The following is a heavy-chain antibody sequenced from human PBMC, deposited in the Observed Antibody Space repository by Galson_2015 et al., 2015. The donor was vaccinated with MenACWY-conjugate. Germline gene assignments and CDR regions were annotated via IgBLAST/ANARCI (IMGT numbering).Heavy chain of an antibody. D-gene: IGHD7-27*01. CDR2: IKPDGSDL. V-gene: IGHV3-7*03. J-gene: IGHJ6*02. Sequence: SLRLSCAASRFIFSGHWLGWVRQAPGKGLDWVANIKPDGSDLEYADSVKGRFTFSRDNAKNSLYLQIDSLRVEDTAIYYCVRWGLAYAMDVWGQGTSVTVSS. CDR3: VRWGLAYAMDV. CDR1: RFIFSGHW.